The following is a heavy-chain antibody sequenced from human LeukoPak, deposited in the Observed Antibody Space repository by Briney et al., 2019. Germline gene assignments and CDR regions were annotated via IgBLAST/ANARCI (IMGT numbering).Heavy chain of an antibody. D-gene: IGHD3-22*01. Sequence: ADSVKGRFTISRDNSKNTLYLQMNSLRAEDTAVYYCAKVPDSSGYYYWFDPWGQGTLVTVSS. CDR3: AKVPDSSGYYYWFDP. J-gene: IGHJ5*02. V-gene: IGHV3-23*05.